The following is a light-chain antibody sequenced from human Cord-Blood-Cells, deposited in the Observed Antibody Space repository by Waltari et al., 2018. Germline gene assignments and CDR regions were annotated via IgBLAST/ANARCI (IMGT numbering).Light chain of an antibody. V-gene: IGLV1-44*01. CDR1: SSNIGSNT. CDR3: AAWDDSLNAWV. J-gene: IGLJ3*02. Sequence: QSVLTQPPSASGTPGQRVTISCSGSSSNIGSNTVHWYQQLPGTAPKLLIYSTKQRPAGVPDRFSGSKSGTSASLAISGLQSEDEADYYCAAWDDSLNAWVFGGGTKLTVL. CDR2: STK.